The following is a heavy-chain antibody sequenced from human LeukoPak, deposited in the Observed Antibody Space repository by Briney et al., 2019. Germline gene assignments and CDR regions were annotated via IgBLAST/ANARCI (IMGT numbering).Heavy chain of an antibody. CDR2: INPNSGGT. D-gene: IGHD2-2*01. CDR3: ARWPIVVVPAAYNWFDP. CDR1: GYTFTGYY. Sequence: ASVKVSCKASGYTFTGYYMHWVRQAPGQGLEWMGWINPNSGGTNYAQKFQGRVTMTRDTSISTAYMELSRLRSDDTAVYYCARWPIVVVPAAYNWFDPWGRGTLVTVSS. J-gene: IGHJ5*02. V-gene: IGHV1-2*02.